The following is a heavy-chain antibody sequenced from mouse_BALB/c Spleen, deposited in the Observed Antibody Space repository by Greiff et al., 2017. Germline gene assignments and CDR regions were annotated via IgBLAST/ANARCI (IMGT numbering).Heavy chain of an antibody. V-gene: IGHV5-6-5*01. CDR1: GFTFSSYA. CDR2: ISSGGST. Sequence: EVHLVESGGGLVKPGGSLKLSCAASGFTFSSYAMSWVRQTPEKRLEWVASISSGGSTYYPDSVKGRFTISRDNARNILYLQMSSLRSEDTAMYYCARGEVRRYFDYWGQGTTLTVSS. CDR3: ARGEVRRYFDY. D-gene: IGHD2-14*01. J-gene: IGHJ2*01.